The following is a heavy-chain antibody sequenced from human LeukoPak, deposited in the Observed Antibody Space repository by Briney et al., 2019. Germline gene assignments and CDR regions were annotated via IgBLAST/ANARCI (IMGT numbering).Heavy chain of an antibody. V-gene: IGHV4-30-4*01. Sequence: PSETLSLTCSVSGGSISSGDYYWSWIRQPPGKGLEWIGYISYSGSTSYNPSLKSRVTISLDTSKNQFSLKLSSVTAADTAVYYCARAYSDYGNYYYNMDVWGQGTTVTVSS. J-gene: IGHJ6*02. D-gene: IGHD4-11*01. CDR2: ISYSGST. CDR1: GGSISSGDYY. CDR3: ARAYSDYGNYYYNMDV.